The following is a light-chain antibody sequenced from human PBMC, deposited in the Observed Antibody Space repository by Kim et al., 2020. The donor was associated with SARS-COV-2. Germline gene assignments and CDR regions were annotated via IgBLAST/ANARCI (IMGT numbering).Light chain of an antibody. CDR1: QSVSSSY. CDR2: GAS. J-gene: IGKJ1*01. Sequence: EIVLTQSPGTLSLSPGERATLPCRASQSVSSSYLSWYQQKPGQAPRLLIYGASSRATGIPDRFSGSWSGTDFTLTISRLEPEDFAVYYCQQYSSSAWTFGHGTKVDIK. V-gene: IGKV3-20*01. CDR3: QQYSSSAWT.